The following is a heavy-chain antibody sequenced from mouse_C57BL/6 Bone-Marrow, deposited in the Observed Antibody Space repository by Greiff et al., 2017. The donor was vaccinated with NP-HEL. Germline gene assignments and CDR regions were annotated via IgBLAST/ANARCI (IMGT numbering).Heavy chain of an antibody. V-gene: IGHV1-55*01. D-gene: IGHD1-1*01. Sequence: VQLQQPGAELVKPGASVKMSCKASGYTFTSYWITWVKQRPGQGLEWIGDIYPGSGSTNYNEKFKSKATLTVDTSSSTAYMQLSSLTSEDSAVYYCARSEGSSEAWFAYWGQGTLVTVSA. CDR3: ARSEGSSEAWFAY. CDR2: IYPGSGST. J-gene: IGHJ3*01. CDR1: GYTFTSYW.